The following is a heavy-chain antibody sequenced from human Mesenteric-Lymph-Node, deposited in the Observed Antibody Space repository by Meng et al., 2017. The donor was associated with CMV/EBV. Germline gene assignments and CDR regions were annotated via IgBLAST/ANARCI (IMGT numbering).Heavy chain of an antibody. D-gene: IGHD3-10*01. CDR2: INPNSGGT. CDR1: YY. J-gene: IGHJ4*02. Sequence: YYRHWGRQAPGQGLEWMGRINPNSGGTNYAQKFQGRVTMTRDTSISTAYMELSRLRSDDTAVYYCAREYYYGSGSYYKGGDLYYFDYWGQGTLVTVSS. V-gene: IGHV1-2*06. CDR3: AREYYYGSGSYYKGGDLYYFDY.